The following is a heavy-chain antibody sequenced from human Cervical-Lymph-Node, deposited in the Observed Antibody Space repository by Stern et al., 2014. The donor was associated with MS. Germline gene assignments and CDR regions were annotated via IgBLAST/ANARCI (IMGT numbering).Heavy chain of an antibody. V-gene: IGHV1-45*02. CDR2: ITPFNGNT. Sequence: QVQLGQSGAEVKKTGSSVKVSCKASGYTFTYRYLHWVRQAPGQALEWMGWITPFNGNTNYAQKFQDRVTITRDRSMSTAYMELSSLRSEDTAMYYCASLRDGRGWFDPWGQGTLVTVSS. CDR3: ASLRDGRGWFDP. D-gene: IGHD3-10*01. CDR1: GYTFTYRY. J-gene: IGHJ5*02.